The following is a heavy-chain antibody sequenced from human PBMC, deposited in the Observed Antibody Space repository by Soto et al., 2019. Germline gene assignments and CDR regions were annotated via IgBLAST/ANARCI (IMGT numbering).Heavy chain of an antibody. CDR1: GFTFSSYG. Sequence: PGGSLRLSCAASGFTFSSYGMHWVRQAPGKGLEWVAVISYDGSNKYYADSVKGRFTISRDNSKNTLYLQMNSLRAEDTAVYYCAKDLGYCSGGSCYYYGMDVWGQGTTVTVS. D-gene: IGHD2-15*01. J-gene: IGHJ6*02. CDR2: ISYDGSNK. V-gene: IGHV3-30*18. CDR3: AKDLGYCSGGSCYYYGMDV.